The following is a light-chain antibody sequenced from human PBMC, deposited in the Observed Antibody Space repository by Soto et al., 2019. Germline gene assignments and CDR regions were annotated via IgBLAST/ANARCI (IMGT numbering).Light chain of an antibody. CDR3: QQRSSWPLT. Sequence: EIVLTQSPATLSLSPGERATLSCRASQSVSSYLAWYQQKPGQAPRLLIYDTSNRAGGVPARFSGYGSATDFTLTISSLEPVDFALYYCQQRSSWPLTFGGGTKVEIK. V-gene: IGKV3-11*01. CDR1: QSVSSY. CDR2: DTS. J-gene: IGKJ4*01.